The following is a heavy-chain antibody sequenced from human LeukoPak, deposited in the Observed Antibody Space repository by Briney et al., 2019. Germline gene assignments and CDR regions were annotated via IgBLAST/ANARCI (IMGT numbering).Heavy chain of an antibody. CDR2: IYYTGS. CDR3: ASRKLGNDY. CDR1: VGPVTDYY. D-gene: IGHD7-27*01. Sequence: PSETLSLPCTVSVGPVTDYYWSWFRNSPGKGLEWIGYIYYTGSYYTPSLTSRVTHSVDTSKNQFSLKLISVTAADTAVYYCASRKLGNDYWGQGTLVTVSS. V-gene: IGHV4-59*02. J-gene: IGHJ4*02.